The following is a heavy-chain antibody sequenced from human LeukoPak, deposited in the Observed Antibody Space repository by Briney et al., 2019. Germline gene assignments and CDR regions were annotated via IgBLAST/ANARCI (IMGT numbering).Heavy chain of an antibody. Sequence: PSETLSLTCTVSGASISSNYWSWIRQPPGKGLGWIGYIYYSGSTNYNPSLKSRVTISVDTSKNQFSLKLSSVTAADTAVYYCARQADYGAYGRYYYGMDVWGQGTTVTVSS. V-gene: IGHV4-59*08. J-gene: IGHJ6*02. CDR3: ARQADYGAYGRYYYGMDV. D-gene: IGHD4-17*01. CDR1: GASISSNY. CDR2: IYYSGST.